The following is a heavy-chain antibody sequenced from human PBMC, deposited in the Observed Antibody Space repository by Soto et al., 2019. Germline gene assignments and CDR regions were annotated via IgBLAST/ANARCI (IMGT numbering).Heavy chain of an antibody. CDR2: ISYDGSNK. CDR3: ASPTLDYGDYYYYYGIDV. D-gene: IGHD4-17*01. V-gene: IGHV3-30-3*01. Sequence: QVQLVESGGGVVQPGRSLRLSCAASGFTFSSYAMHWVRQAPGKGLEWVAVISYDGSNKYYADSVKGRFTISRDNSKNTLYLQMNSLRAEDTAVYYCASPTLDYGDYYYYYGIDVWGQGTTVTVSS. J-gene: IGHJ6*02. CDR1: GFTFSSYA.